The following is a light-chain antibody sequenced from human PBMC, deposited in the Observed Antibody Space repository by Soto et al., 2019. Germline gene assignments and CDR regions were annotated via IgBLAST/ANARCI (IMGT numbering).Light chain of an antibody. Sequence: QSVLTQPTSVSGSPGQSITISCTGNHNDIGTYDYVSWYQQHPGRAPRLLIHGVTTRPSGISGRFSASKSGLTASLTISGLQAEDEADYYCSSYTSSSTPRVFGTGTKVTVL. CDR2: GVT. V-gene: IGLV2-14*03. J-gene: IGLJ1*01. CDR3: SSYTSSSTPRV. CDR1: HNDIGTYDY.